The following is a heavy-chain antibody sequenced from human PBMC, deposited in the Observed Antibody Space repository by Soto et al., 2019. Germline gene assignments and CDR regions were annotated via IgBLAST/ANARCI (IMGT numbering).Heavy chain of an antibody. V-gene: IGHV3-48*01. CDR3: AREFWSGYYKDYYYLDV. Sequence: PGGSLRLSCAASGFTFSTYSMNWVRQAPGKGLEWVSYISSSSSTIYYADSVKGRFTVSRDNAKNSLYLQSNSLRAEDTAVYYCAREFWSGYYKDYYYLDVWGKGTTVTVSS. J-gene: IGHJ6*03. D-gene: IGHD3-3*01. CDR1: GFTFSTYS. CDR2: ISSSSSTI.